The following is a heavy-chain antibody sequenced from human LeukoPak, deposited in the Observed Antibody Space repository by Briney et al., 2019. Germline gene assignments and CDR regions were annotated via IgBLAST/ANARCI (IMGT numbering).Heavy chain of an antibody. V-gene: IGHV4-38-2*02. D-gene: IGHD1-1*01. CDR2: IYHSGST. Sequence: PSETLSLTFTVSGYSISSGYYWGWIRQPPGKGLEWIGSIYHSGSTYYNPSLKSRVTISVDTSKNQFSLKLSSVTAADTAVYYCARVPTGLEFDYWGQGTLVTVSS. CDR3: ARVPTGLEFDY. J-gene: IGHJ4*02. CDR1: GYSISSGYY.